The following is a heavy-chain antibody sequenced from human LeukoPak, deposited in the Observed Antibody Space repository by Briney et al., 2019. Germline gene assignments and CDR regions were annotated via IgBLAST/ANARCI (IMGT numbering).Heavy chain of an antibody. V-gene: IGHV1-46*01. J-gene: IGHJ4*02. CDR3: ARDLGNGKYYYDSSGYPDY. D-gene: IGHD3-22*01. Sequence: GASVKVSCKASGYTFTSYYMHWVRQAPGQGLEWMGIINPSGGSTSYAQKFQGRVTMTRDMSTSTVYMELSSLRSEDTAVYYCARDLGNGKYYYDSSGYPDYWGQGTLVTVSS. CDR1: GYTFTSYY. CDR2: INPSGGST.